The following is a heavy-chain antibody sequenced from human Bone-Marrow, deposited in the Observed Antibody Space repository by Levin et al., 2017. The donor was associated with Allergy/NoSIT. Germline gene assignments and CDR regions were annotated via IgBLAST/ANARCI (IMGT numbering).Heavy chain of an antibody. CDR1: GFTFSSYS. J-gene: IGHJ4*02. CDR2: ISSSSSTI. V-gene: IGHV3-48*04. Sequence: ASVKVSCAASGFTFSSYSMNWVRQAPGKGLEWVSYISSSSSTIYYADSVKGRFTISRDNAKNSLYLQMNSLRAEDTAVYYCARGLDYWGQGTLVTVSS. CDR3: ARGLDY.